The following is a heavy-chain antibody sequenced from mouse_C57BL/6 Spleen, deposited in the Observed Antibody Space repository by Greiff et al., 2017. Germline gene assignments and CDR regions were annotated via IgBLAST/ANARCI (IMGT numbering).Heavy chain of an antibody. CDR2: INPSSGYT. J-gene: IGHJ2*01. CDR3: AKYDYDYFDY. Sequence: QVQLKEPGAELAKPGASVKLSCKASGYTFTSYWMHWVKQRPGQGLEWIGNINPSSGYTKYNQKFKDKATLTADKSSSTAYMQLSSLTYEDSAVYYCAKYDYDYFDYWGQGTTLTVSS. V-gene: IGHV1-7*01. D-gene: IGHD2-4*01. CDR1: GYTFTSYW.